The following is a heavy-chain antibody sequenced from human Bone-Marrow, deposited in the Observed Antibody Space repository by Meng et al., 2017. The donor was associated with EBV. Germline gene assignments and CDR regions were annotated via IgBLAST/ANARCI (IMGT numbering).Heavy chain of an antibody. Sequence: EVQLVTSGADVKKPGATGKIACKVSGYTFPDYYMHWVQQAPGKGLEWMGLVDPEDGETIYAEKFQGRVTITADTSTDTAYMELSSLRSEDTAVYYCATDYGDRGWFDPWGQGTLVTVSS. CDR2: VDPEDGET. CDR3: ATDYGDRGWFDP. D-gene: IGHD4-17*01. J-gene: IGHJ5*02. CDR1: GYTFPDYY. V-gene: IGHV1-69-2*01.